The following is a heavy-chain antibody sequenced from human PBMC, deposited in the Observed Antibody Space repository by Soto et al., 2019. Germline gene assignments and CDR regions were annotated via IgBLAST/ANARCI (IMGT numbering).Heavy chain of an antibody. D-gene: IGHD6-19*01. V-gene: IGHV3-7*01. CDR1: GFTFGDYA. CDR2: IKKDGGAK. J-gene: IGHJ5*02. Sequence: PGGSLRLSCAASGFTFGDYAVHWVRQTPGEGLEWVANIKKDGGAKFFADSVKGRFTISRDNAKNSLHLQMNSLRVDDTAVYYCARGMAVAANWFDPWGQGTLVTVS. CDR3: ARGMAVAANWFDP.